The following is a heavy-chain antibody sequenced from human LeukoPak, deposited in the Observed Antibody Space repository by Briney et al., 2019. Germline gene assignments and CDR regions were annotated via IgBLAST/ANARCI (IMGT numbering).Heavy chain of an antibody. J-gene: IGHJ4*02. CDR1: GGSISSYY. CDR2: IYTSGST. D-gene: IGHD2-15*01. V-gene: IGHV4-4*07. Sequence: SETLSLTSTVSGGSISSYYWSWIRQPAGKGLEWIGRIYTSGSTNYNPSLKSRVTMSVDTSKNQFSLKLSSVAAADTAVYYCARDIDATGHFDYWGQGTLVTVSS. CDR3: ARDIDATGHFDY.